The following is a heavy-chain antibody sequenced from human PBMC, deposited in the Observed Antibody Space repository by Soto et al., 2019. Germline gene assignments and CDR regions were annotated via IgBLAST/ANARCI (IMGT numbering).Heavy chain of an antibody. CDR3: ARDFGSGYTDADAFDI. Sequence: GGSLRLSCAVSGFTVRSRYMSWVRQAPGKGLEWVSTIYTSGNTYYTDSVKGRFSISRNNSKNTLLLQMNSLRPDDTAVYYCARDFGSGYTDADAFDIWGQGTLVTVSS. CDR2: IYTSGNT. CDR1: GFTVRSRY. V-gene: IGHV3-53*04. J-gene: IGHJ3*02. D-gene: IGHD5-12*01.